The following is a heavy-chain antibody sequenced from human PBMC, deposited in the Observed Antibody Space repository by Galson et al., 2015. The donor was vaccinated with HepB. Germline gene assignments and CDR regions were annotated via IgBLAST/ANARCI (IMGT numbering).Heavy chain of an antibody. D-gene: IGHD4-17*01. CDR1: GFALSANY. CDR3: ARDQGDDYVNYYYYSGMGV. V-gene: IGHV3-66*02. J-gene: IGHJ6*02. Sequence: SLRLSCAASGFALSANYMSWVRQAPGKGLEWVSVIDKGDSTYYADSVKGRFTISRDKSKNTLYLQMNSLRAEDTAVYYCARDQGDDYVNYYYYSGMGVWGQGTTVTVSS. CDR2: IDKGDST.